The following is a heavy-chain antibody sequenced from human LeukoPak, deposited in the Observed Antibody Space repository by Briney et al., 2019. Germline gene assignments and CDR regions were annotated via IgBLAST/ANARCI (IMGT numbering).Heavy chain of an antibody. CDR2: INHSGGT. Sequence: KPSETLSLTCGVYGGSFSGNSWSWLRQPPGKGLEWLGQINHSGGTNYNPSLKSRVTISVDTSKNQFSLKLNSVTAADTAVYYCARTPCGYSSSFFDYWGQGTLVTVSS. D-gene: IGHD6-13*01. J-gene: IGHJ4*02. CDR3: ARTPCGYSSSFFDY. V-gene: IGHV4-34*01. CDR1: GGSFSGNS.